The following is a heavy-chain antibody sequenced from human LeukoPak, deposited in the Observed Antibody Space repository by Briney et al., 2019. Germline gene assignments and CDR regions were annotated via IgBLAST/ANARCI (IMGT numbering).Heavy chain of an antibody. V-gene: IGHV1-18*01. Sequence: ASLKVSCKTSGYTFTTYGISWLRQAPGQGLEWMGWISAHKGETEYAQKFQGRVTMIREISTSTAYMELQSLTSDDTAVYYCARADIIVVAGSTPVGSGFEYWGQGALITVS. D-gene: IGHD2-15*01. CDR2: ISAHKGET. J-gene: IGHJ4*02. CDR3: ARADIIVVAGSTPVGSGFEY. CDR1: GYTFTTYG.